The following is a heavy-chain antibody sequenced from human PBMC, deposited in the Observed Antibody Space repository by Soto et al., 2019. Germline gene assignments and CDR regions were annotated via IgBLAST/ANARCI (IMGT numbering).Heavy chain of an antibody. Sequence: QVLLQESGPGLINASGTLSLTCGVSGGSISTNNWWSWVRQTPGQGLEWIAEVYHTGSTNYNPSLKSRLTISVDKSKNQLSLRLTSVTAADSAVYYCARAKLCNTLSCPHSFDTWGQGALVSVSS. J-gene: IGHJ4*02. CDR2: VYHTGST. CDR3: ARAKLCNTLSCPHSFDT. D-gene: IGHD2-15*01. CDR1: GGSISTNNW. V-gene: IGHV4-4*02.